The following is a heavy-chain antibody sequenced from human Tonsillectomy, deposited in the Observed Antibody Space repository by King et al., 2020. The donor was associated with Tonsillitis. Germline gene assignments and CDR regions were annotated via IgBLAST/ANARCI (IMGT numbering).Heavy chain of an antibody. CDR2: ITRDGIST. CDR1: GFSFDDYT. D-gene: IGHD3-9*01. CDR3: AIERSRYFFN. Sequence: VQLVESGGVVVQPGGSLRLSCAASGFSFDDYTMHWVRQGPGKGLEWVSLITRDGISTIYADSVKGRFTISRDISKSSLYLQMNSLRTEDTAFYYCAIERSRYFFNWGQGTQVP. V-gene: IGHV3-43*01. J-gene: IGHJ4*02.